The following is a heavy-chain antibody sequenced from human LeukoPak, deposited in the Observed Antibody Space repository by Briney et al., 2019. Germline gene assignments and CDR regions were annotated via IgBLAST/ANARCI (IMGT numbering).Heavy chain of an antibody. J-gene: IGHJ5*02. CDR2: INHSGST. Sequence: SETLSLTCAVYGGSLSGYHWSWIRQSPGKGLEWIGEINHSGSTNYNPSLKSRVTISVETSKKQFSLRLSSVTAADTAVYYCARKGGGQLVNTRRWFDPWGQGTLVTVSS. V-gene: IGHV4-34*01. CDR3: ARKGGGQLVNTRRWFDP. D-gene: IGHD1-1*01. CDR1: GGSLSGYH.